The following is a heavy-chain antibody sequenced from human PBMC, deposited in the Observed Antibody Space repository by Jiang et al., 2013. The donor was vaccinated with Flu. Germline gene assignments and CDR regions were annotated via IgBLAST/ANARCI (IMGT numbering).Heavy chain of an antibody. Sequence: GRSLRLSCAASGFTFSSYAMHWVRQAPGKGLEWVAVISYDGSNKYYADSVKGRFTISRDNSKNTLYLQMNSLRAEDTAVYYCARVQWRCSSTSCYLGYGMDVWGKGTTVTVSS. V-gene: IGHV3-30*01. CDR1: GFTFSSYA. D-gene: IGHD2-2*01. CDR2: ISYDGSNK. CDR3: ARVQWRCSSTSCYLGYGMDV. J-gene: IGHJ6*04.